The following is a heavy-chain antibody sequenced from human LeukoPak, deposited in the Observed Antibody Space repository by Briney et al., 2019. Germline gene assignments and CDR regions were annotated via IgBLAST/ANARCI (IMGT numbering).Heavy chain of an antibody. CDR3: ATQWLVLDRIDY. V-gene: IGHV3-23*01. D-gene: IGHD6-19*01. CDR1: GFTFSSYA. CDR2: ISGSGGST. J-gene: IGHJ4*02. Sequence: PGGSLRLSCAASGFTFSSYAMSWVRQAPGKGLEWVSAISGSGGSTYYADSVKGRFTISRDNSKNTLYLQMNSLRAEDTAVYYCATQWLVLDRIDYWGQGTLVTVSS.